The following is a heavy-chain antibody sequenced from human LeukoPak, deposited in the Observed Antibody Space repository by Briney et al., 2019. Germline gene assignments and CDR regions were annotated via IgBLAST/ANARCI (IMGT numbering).Heavy chain of an antibody. CDR3: ARSASSNSRSAFDI. Sequence: LSETLSLTCTISGGSISSYYWSWIRQPPGKGLECIGYSHYSGNTNYNPSLKSRVTISVDMSKNQFPLTLRSVAAADTAVYYCARSASSNSRSAFDIWGQGTMVTVSS. CDR2: SHYSGNT. J-gene: IGHJ3*02. D-gene: IGHD6-6*01. CDR1: GGSISSYY. V-gene: IGHV4-59*01.